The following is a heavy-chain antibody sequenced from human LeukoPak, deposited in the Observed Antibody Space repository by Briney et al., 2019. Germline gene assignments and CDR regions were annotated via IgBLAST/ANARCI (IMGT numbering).Heavy chain of an antibody. CDR3: ARESFSFCYDY. D-gene: IGHD3-16*02. Sequence: PGGSLRLSCAASGFTFSSYWMHWVRQAPGKGLVWVSRINSDGSSTSYAGSVKGRFTISRDNAKNTLYLQMNSLRAEDTAVYYCARESFSFCYDYWGQGTLVTVSS. V-gene: IGHV3-74*01. CDR1: GFTFSSYW. CDR2: INSDGSST. J-gene: IGHJ4*02.